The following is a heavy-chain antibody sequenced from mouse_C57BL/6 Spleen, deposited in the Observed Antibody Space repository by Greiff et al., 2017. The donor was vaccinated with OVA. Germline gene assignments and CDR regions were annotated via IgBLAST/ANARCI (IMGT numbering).Heavy chain of an antibody. CDR1: GYTFTSYW. Sequence: QVQLQQPGAELVKPGASVKLSCKASGYTFTSYWMQWVKQRPGQGLEWIGEIDPSGSYTNYNQKVKGKATLTVDTSSSTAYMQLSSLTSEDSAVYYCATTRVATRPWFAYWGQGTLVTVSA. J-gene: IGHJ3*01. CDR3: ATTRVATRPWFAY. D-gene: IGHD1-1*01. CDR2: IDPSGSYT. V-gene: IGHV1-50*01.